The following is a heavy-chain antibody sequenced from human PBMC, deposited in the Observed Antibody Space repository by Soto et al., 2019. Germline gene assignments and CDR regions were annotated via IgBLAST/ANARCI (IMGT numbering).Heavy chain of an antibody. Sequence: QLQLQESGPGLVKPSETLCLICTVSGGSISSNSYYWAWIRQPPGKGLEWIGNIYYSGTTYYNPSLKSRVTISVDTSKNQFSLKLSSVTAAYTAVYYCARHKGRYYSGVDVWGQGTTVTVSS. CDR3: ARHKGRYYSGVDV. V-gene: IGHV4-39*01. CDR2: IYYSGTT. CDR1: GGSISSNSYY. D-gene: IGHD3-10*01. J-gene: IGHJ6*02.